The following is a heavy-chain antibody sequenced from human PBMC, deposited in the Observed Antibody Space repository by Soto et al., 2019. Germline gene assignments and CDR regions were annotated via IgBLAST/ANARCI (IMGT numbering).Heavy chain of an antibody. D-gene: IGHD2-2*01. CDR3: AEDIVVVPAAMRGYYYYGMDV. J-gene: IGHJ6*02. CDR1: GGTFSSYA. CDR2: IIPIFGTA. V-gene: IGHV1-69*06. Sequence: SVKVSCKASGGTFSSYAISWVLQAPGQGLEWMGGIIPIFGTANYAQKFQGRVTITADKSTSTAYMELSSLRSEDTAVYYCAEDIVVVPAAMRGYYYYGMDVWGQGTTVTVSS.